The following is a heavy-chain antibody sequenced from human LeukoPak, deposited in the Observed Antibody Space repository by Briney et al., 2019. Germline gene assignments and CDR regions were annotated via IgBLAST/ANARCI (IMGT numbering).Heavy chain of an antibody. J-gene: IGHJ4*02. CDR1: GGSFSGYY. CDR3: ARHGTGGRRVVVRPHFDY. CDR2: INHSGST. V-gene: IGHV4-34*01. Sequence: TSETLSLTCAVYGGSFSGYYWGWIRQPPGKGLEWIGEINHSGSTNYNPSLKSRVTISVDTSKNQFSLKLSSVTAADTAVYYCARHGTGGRRVVVRPHFDYWGQGTLVTVSS. D-gene: IGHD3-22*01.